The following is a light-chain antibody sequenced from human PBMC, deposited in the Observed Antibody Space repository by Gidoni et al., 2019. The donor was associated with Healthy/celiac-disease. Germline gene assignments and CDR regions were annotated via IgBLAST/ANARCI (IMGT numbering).Light chain of an antibody. CDR3: QQRSNWVLT. CDR1: QRISSY. V-gene: IGKV3-11*01. Sequence: PPTLSSSPGERATLSCRASQRISSYLAWYQQKPGQAPRLLIYDASNRATGIPARFSGSGSGTDFTLTISSLEPEDFAVYYCQQRSNWVLTFGGGTKVEIK. CDR2: DAS. J-gene: IGKJ4*01.